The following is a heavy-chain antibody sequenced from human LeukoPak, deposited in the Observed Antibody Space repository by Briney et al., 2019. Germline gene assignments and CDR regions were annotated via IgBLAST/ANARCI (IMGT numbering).Heavy chain of an antibody. CDR3: ARDYRFAFDN. Sequence: GGSLRLSCAASGFIFSDYSMNWVRQAPGKRLEWISYVGIDSGNTKYANSVKGRFTISGDNAKKSLYLQMNSLRVEDTAVYYCARDYRFAFDNWGQGTLVTVSS. CDR2: VGIDSGNT. J-gene: IGHJ4*02. V-gene: IGHV3-21*05. CDR1: GFIFSDYS.